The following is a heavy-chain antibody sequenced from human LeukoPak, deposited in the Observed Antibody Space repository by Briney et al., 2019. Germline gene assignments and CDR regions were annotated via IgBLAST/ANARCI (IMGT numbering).Heavy chain of an antibody. J-gene: IGHJ3*02. Sequence: GGSLRLSCAASGFTFSDYYMTWIRQAPGKGLEWISYISGSSSFTNHADSVKGRFTISRDNAKNSLYLQMNSLRDEDTAVYYCARDLYYYDSSGYYSAFDIWGQGTMVTVSS. V-gene: IGHV3-11*06. CDR3: ARDLYYYDSSGYYSAFDI. D-gene: IGHD3-22*01. CDR1: GFTFSDYY. CDR2: ISGSSSFT.